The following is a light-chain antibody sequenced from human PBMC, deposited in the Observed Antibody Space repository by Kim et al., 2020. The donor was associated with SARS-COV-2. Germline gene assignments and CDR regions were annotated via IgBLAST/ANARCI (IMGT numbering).Light chain of an antibody. Sequence: QSALTQPASVSGSPGQSITISCTGTSSDVGGYNYVSWYQQHPGKATKLMIYDVSMRPSGVSNRFSGSKSGNTASLTISGLQAEDEADYYCSSYTSSSTYIYGSGTKVTVL. CDR1: SSDVGGYNY. CDR3: SSYTSSSTYI. J-gene: IGLJ1*01. V-gene: IGLV2-14*01. CDR2: DVS.